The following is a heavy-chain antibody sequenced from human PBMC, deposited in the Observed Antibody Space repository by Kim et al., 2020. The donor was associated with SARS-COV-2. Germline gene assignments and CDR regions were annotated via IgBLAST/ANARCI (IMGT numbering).Heavy chain of an antibody. Sequence: GGSLRLSCAASGFTFSSYAMHWVRQAPGKGLEWVAVISYDGSNKYYADSVKGRFTISRDNSKNTLYLQMNSLRAEDTAVYYCARVRQSPLGPYSSSSHDAFDIWGQGTMVTVSS. V-gene: IGHV3-30*04. CDR2: ISYDGSNK. CDR3: ARVRQSPLGPYSSSSHDAFDI. D-gene: IGHD6-6*01. CDR1: GFTFSSYA. J-gene: IGHJ3*02.